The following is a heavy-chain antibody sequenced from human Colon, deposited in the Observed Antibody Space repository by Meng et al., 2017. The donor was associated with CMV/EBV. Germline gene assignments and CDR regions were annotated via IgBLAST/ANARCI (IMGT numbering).Heavy chain of an antibody. CDR1: EYTIRSYA. V-gene: IGHV3-23*01. CDR3: TKEPFTELRAYYYGMDV. CDR2: ILVDSVTT. D-gene: IGHD1-7*01. J-gene: IGHJ6*02. Sequence: GGSLRLSCVASEYTIRSYAMDWVRQAPGKGLEWVSAILVDSVTTYYADSVKGRFTISRGNTKNMMYLQMNSLSAEDTAVYYCTKEPFTELRAYYYGMDVWGQGTTVTVSS.